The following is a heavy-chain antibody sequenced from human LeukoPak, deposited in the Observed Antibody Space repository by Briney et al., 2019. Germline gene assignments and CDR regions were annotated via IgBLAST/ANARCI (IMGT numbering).Heavy chain of an antibody. D-gene: IGHD6-19*01. CDR2: IYTSGST. J-gene: IGHJ3*02. V-gene: IGHV4-61*02. CDR3: ARGSSDDAFDI. Sequence: SETLSLTCTVSGGSISSGSYYWSWVRQPAGRGLEWVGRIYTSGSTNYNPSLTSRATISVDTSKNQFSLKLSSVTAADTAVYYCARGSSDDAFDIWGQGTMVTVSS. CDR1: GGSISSGSYY.